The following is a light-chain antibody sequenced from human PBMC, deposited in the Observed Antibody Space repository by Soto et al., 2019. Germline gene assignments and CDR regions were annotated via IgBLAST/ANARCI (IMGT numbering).Light chain of an antibody. CDR2: DAS. CDR3: QQGNSFPLT. V-gene: IGKV1-12*01. Sequence: IHMTPSPSYVSASVGDRVTITCRASQGITNFLYWYQQKPGKAPQPLIHDASGLPSRVPSRFSGRGSGTDFTRTISSLQPEDFATAYCQQGNSFPLTFGGGTKGEIK. J-gene: IGKJ4*01. CDR1: QGITNF.